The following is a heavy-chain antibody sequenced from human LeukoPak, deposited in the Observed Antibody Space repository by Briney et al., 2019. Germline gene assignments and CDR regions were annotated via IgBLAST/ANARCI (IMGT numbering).Heavy chain of an antibody. CDR1: GFTFSSYG. CDR2: ISYDVGKK. V-gene: IGHV3-30*03. D-gene: IGHD3-22*01. Sequence: GRSLRLSCAASGFTFSSYGMHWVRQAPGKGLEWVAVISYDVGKKYYADSVKGRFTISRDNSKNTLYLQMNSLRAEDTAVYYCARDMYYYDSSGYFDAFDIWGQGTMVTVSS. CDR3: ARDMYYYDSSGYFDAFDI. J-gene: IGHJ3*02.